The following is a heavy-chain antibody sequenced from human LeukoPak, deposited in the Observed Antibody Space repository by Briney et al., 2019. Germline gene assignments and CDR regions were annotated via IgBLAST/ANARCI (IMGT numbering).Heavy chain of an antibody. CDR2: ITGSGAFT. CDR3: AELGITMIGGV. J-gene: IGHJ6*04. D-gene: IGHD3-10*02. CDR1: GFTFSSYA. V-gene: IGHV3-23*01. Sequence: GALRLSCAASGFTFSSYAMSWVRQAPGKGLEWVSAITGSGAFTDYADSVKGRFTISRDNSKNTLYLQMNSLRAEDTAVYYCAELGITMIGGVWGKGTTVTISS.